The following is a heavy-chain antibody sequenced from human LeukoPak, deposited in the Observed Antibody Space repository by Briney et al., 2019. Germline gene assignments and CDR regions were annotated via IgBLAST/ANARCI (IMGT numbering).Heavy chain of an antibody. CDR3: AREGDYGDYVLVGFDY. CDR1: GFTFSSYS. V-gene: IGHV3-21*01. CDR2: ISSSSYI. D-gene: IGHD4-17*01. J-gene: IGHJ4*02. Sequence: GGSLRLSCAASGFTFSSYSMNWVRQAPGKGLEWVSSISSSSYIYYADSVKGRFTISRDNAKNSLYLKMNSLRAEDTAVYYCAREGDYGDYVLVGFDYWGQGTLVTVSS.